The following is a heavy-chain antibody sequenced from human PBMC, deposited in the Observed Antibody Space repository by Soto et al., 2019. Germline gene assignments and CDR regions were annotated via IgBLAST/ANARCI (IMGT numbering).Heavy chain of an antibody. V-gene: IGHV2-5*02. CDR2: IYWDDDK. CDR3: EHGSGWLFDD. Sequence: QITLKESGPTLLKPTETLTLTCSFSGFSLSTNAVGVGWIRQPPGKALEWLAFIYWDDDKHYSPSLKSRLTITKDTSKNQVVRTMTNMDPVDTATYYCEHGSGWLFDDWGQGTLVTVSS. D-gene: IGHD6-19*01. J-gene: IGHJ4*01. CDR1: GFSLSTNAVG.